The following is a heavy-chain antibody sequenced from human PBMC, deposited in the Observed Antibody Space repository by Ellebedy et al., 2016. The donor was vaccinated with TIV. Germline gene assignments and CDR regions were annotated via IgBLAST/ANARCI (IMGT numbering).Heavy chain of an antibody. D-gene: IGHD3-10*01. CDR1: GYTFTAYY. Sequence: AASVKVSCKASGYTFTAYYMFWVRQAPGQGLEWMGWINPNSGGTNYAQKFQGRVTMTWDTAISTAYMELSRLRSDDTAVYYCARAPYYYGSGLNWFDPWGQGTLVTVSS. CDR2: INPNSGGT. V-gene: IGHV1-2*02. J-gene: IGHJ5*02. CDR3: ARAPYYYGSGLNWFDP.